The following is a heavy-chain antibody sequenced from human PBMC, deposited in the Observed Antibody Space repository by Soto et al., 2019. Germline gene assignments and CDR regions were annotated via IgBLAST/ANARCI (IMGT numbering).Heavy chain of an antibody. CDR2: IYYSGST. J-gene: IGHJ6*03. CDR3: ARGPLYYYMDV. V-gene: IGHV4-39*07. CDR1: GSSISSSSYY. Sequence: PSETLSLTCTVSGSSISSSSYYWGWIRQTTGKGLEWIGNIYYSGSTYYNPSLKSRVTISVDTSKNQFSLKLSSVTAADTAVYYCARGPLYYYMDVWGKGTTVTVSS.